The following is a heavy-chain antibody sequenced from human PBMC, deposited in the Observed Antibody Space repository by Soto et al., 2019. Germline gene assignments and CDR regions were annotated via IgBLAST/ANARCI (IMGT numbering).Heavy chain of an antibody. CDR3: ARGYLGSGHRKYYYYGMDV. CDR2: IIPIFGTA. V-gene: IGHV1-69*01. J-gene: IGHJ6*02. Sequence: QVQLVQSGAEVKKPGSSVKVSCKASGGTFSSYAISWVRQAPGQGLEWMGGIIPIFGTANYAQKFQGRVTITADESTSTAYMERSSLRSEDTAVYYCARGYLGSGHRKYYYYGMDVWGQGTTVTVSS. CDR1: GGTFSSYA. D-gene: IGHD6-19*01.